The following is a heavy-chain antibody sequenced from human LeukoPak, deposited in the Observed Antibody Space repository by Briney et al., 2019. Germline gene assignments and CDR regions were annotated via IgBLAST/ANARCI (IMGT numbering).Heavy chain of an antibody. J-gene: IGHJ5*02. CDR2: IYYSGST. V-gene: IGHV4-39*07. D-gene: IGHD6-6*01. CDR3: ARPTARLGWFDP. CDR1: GGSISTSNYY. Sequence: SETLSLTCTVSGGSISTSNYYWGWIRQPPGKGLEWIGSIYYSGSTYYNPSLKSRVTISVDTSKNQFSLKLSSVSAADTAVYYCARPTARLGWFDPWGQGTLVTVSS.